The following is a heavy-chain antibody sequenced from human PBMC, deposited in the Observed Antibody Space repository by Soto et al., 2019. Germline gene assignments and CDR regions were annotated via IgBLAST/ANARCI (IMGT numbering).Heavy chain of an antibody. CDR2: ISYDGDNK. Sequence: PGGSLRLSCAASGFTCSSYGMHWVRQAPGKGLEWVAVISYDGDNKYYADSVKGRFTISRDNSKNTLYLQMKSLRADDPAVYYCAKDQWTLIYCGSPRCYTASVYSGPGPLVTVSS. CDR3: AKDQWTLIYCGSPRCYTASVY. CDR1: GFTCSSYG. D-gene: IGHD2-2*02. V-gene: IGHV3-30*18. J-gene: IGHJ4*02.